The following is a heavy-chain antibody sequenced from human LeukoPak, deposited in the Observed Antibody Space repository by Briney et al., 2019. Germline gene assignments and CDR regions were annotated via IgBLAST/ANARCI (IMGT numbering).Heavy chain of an antibody. Sequence: LVKVSCKASGGTFSNYVISWVRQAPGQGLEWMGGIIPIFGTANYAQKFQGRVTITADKSASTAYMELSSLRSEDTAVYYCARILGPDWFDPWGQGTLVTVSS. CDR1: GGTFSNYV. V-gene: IGHV1-69*06. J-gene: IGHJ5*02. CDR3: ARILGPDWFDP. D-gene: IGHD7-27*01. CDR2: IIPIFGTA.